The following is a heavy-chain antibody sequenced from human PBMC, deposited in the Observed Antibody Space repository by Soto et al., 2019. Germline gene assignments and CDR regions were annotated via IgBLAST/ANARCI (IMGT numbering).Heavy chain of an antibody. V-gene: IGHV1-18*01. CDR1: GGTFSSYA. CDR3: ARDLAVGLVDY. Sequence: ASVKVSCKASGGTFSSYAISWVRQAPGQGLEWMGWISAYNGNIKYAQKLQGRVTMTTDTSTSTAYMELRSLRSDDTAVYYCARDLAVGLVDYWGQGTLVTVSS. CDR2: ISAYNGNI. D-gene: IGHD6-19*01. J-gene: IGHJ4*02.